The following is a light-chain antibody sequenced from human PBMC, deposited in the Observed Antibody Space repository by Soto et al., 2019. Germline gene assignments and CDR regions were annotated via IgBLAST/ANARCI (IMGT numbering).Light chain of an antibody. V-gene: IGKV3-20*01. CDR3: QQYGSSPLT. CDR2: GAS. CDR1: QSVSSNY. Sequence: EIVLTQSPGTLSVSPGERATLSCRASQSVSSNYLAWYQQKPGQAPRLLIYGASSRATGTPDRFSGSGSGTDCTLTISRLQTEDFAVYYCQQYGSSPLTFGQGTRLEIK. J-gene: IGKJ5*01.